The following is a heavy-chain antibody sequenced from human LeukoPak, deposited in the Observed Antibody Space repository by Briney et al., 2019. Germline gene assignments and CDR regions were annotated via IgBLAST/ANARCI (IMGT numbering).Heavy chain of an antibody. CDR2: IYYSGST. Sequence: SETLSLTCTVSGGSISSYYWGWIRQPPGKGLEWIGSIYYSGSTYYNPSLKSRVTISVDTSKNQFSPKLSSVTAADTAVYYCARRSSGWIKEESTDYWGQGTLVTVSS. CDR1: GGSISSYY. V-gene: IGHV4-39*01. J-gene: IGHJ4*02. D-gene: IGHD6-19*01. CDR3: ARRSSGWIKEESTDY.